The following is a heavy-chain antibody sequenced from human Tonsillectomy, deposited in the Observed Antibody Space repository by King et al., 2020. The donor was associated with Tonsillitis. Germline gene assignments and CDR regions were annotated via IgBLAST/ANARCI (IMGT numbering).Heavy chain of an antibody. D-gene: IGHD1-14*01. J-gene: IGHJ4*02. CDR1: GFTFTTYG. CDR2: IWYDGSNK. V-gene: IGHV3-33*01. CDR3: ARDPDHSSFFDY. Sequence: VQLVESGGGVVQPGGSLRLSCEVSGFTFTTYGMHWVRLAPGKGLEWVAVIWYDGSNKHYADSVKGRFTISRDNSRNTLYLQMNSLRGEDTAVYYCARDPDHSSFFDYWGQGALVTVSS.